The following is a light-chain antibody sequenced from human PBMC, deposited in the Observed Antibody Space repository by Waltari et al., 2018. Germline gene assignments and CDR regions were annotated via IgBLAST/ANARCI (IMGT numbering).Light chain of an antibody. Sequence: QSALTQPASVSGSPGQAITISCTGTSSDIGRDNYVSWYQQHPGKAPKLVISEVSNRPSGVSNRFSGSKSGNTASLTISGLQAEDGAHYYCSSYTNSGNVVFGGGTKLTVL. CDR2: EVS. J-gene: IGLJ2*01. V-gene: IGLV2-14*01. CDR3: SSYTNSGNVV. CDR1: SSDIGRDNY.